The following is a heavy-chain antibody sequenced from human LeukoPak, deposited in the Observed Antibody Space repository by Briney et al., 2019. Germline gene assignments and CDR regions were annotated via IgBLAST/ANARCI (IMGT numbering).Heavy chain of an antibody. CDR2: IYYSGST. J-gene: IGHJ4*02. Sequence: PSETLSLTCTVSGVSISSSSYYWGWIRQPPGKGLEWIGSIYYSGSTYYNPSLKSRVTISVDTSKNQFSLKLSSVTAADTAVYYCARDRPYYYDSSGYSDYWGQGTLVTVSS. D-gene: IGHD3-22*01. CDR1: GVSISSSSYY. V-gene: IGHV4-39*07. CDR3: ARDRPYYYDSSGYSDY.